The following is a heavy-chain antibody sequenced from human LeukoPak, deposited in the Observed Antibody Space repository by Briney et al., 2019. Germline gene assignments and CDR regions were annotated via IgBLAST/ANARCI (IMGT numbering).Heavy chain of an antibody. J-gene: IGHJ4*02. CDR2: INHSGST. CDR1: GGSFSGYY. CDR3: ASCTNAVMEFDY. D-gene: IGHD2-8*01. Sequence: SETLSLTCAVYGGSFSGYYWSWIRQPPGKGLEWIGEINHSGSTNYNPSLKSRVTISVDTSKNQFSLKLSSVTAADTAVYYCASCTNAVMEFDYWGQGTLVTVSS. V-gene: IGHV4-34*01.